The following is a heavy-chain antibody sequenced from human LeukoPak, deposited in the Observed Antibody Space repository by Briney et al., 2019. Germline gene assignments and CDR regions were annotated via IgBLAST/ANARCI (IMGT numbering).Heavy chain of an antibody. Sequence: PSETLSLTCTVSGGSISSSSYYWGWMRQPPGKGLEWIGSIYYSGSTYYNPSLKSRVTISVDTSKNQFSLKLSSVTAADTAVYYCARDGTNYYDSSGYTYYGMDVWGQGTTVTDAS. J-gene: IGHJ6*02. V-gene: IGHV4-39*07. CDR2: IYYSGST. CDR1: GGSISSSSYY. CDR3: ARDGTNYYDSSGYTYYGMDV. D-gene: IGHD3-22*01.